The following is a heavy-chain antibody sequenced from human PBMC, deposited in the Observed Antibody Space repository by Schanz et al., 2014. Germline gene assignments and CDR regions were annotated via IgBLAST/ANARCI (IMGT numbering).Heavy chain of an antibody. CDR3: AKGLGTRSNNFDY. Sequence: EVQLVESGGGFVQPGGSLRLSCAASGFTFSSYWMHWVRQAPGKGLVWISRINSDGSSASYADSVKGRFTISRDNSKNTLYLQINSLRTEDTAVFYCAKGLGTRSNNFDYWGQGTLVTVSS. CDR1: GFTFSSYW. V-gene: IGHV3-74*01. CDR2: INSDGSSA. D-gene: IGHD6-13*01. J-gene: IGHJ4*02.